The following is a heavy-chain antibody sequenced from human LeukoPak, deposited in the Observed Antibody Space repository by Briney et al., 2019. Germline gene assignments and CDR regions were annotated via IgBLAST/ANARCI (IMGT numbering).Heavy chain of an antibody. V-gene: IGHV3-30*18. CDR1: GFTFTNHG. CDR2: IWDDGSDN. J-gene: IGHJ4*02. Sequence: SGRSLRLSCVASGFTFTNHGTHWVRQAPGKGLEWVASIWDDGSDNYSADSMSGRFTIFRDNSKKTLYLQMNSLRAEETAVYYCAKGAANLLYFFNYWGQGALVTVSS. D-gene: IGHD2-15*01. CDR3: AKGAANLLYFFNY.